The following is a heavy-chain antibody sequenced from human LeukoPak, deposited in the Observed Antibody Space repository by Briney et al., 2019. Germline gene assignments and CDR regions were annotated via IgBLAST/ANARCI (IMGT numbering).Heavy chain of an antibody. J-gene: IGHJ4*02. CDR1: GGSISSSSYY. V-gene: IGHV4-39*07. D-gene: IGHD3-10*01. Sequence: SETLSLTCTVSGGSISSSSYYWGWIRQPPGKGLEWIGSIYYSGSTYYNPSLKSRVTISVDTSKNQFSLKLSSVTAADTAVYYCARRPYGSGFHFDYWGQGTLVTVSS. CDR3: ARRPYGSGFHFDY. CDR2: IYYSGST.